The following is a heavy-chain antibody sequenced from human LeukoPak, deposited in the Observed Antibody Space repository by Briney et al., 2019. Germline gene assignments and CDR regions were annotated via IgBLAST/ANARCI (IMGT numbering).Heavy chain of an antibody. CDR3: ARDYGGSSPFDY. D-gene: IGHD4-23*01. V-gene: IGHV3-21*01. J-gene: IGHJ4*02. CDR2: ITSSSSYI. CDR1: GFTFSSYN. Sequence: GGSLRLSCAASGFTFSSYNMNWVRQAPGKGLEWVSSITSSSSYIYYADSVKGRFTISRDNAKNSLYLQMNSLRAEDTAVYYCARDYGGSSPFDYWGQGTLVTVSS.